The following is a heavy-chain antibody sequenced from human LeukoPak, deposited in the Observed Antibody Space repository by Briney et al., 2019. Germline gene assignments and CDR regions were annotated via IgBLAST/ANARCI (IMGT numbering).Heavy chain of an antibody. V-gene: IGHV1-69*13. CDR3: ARIRLNRGSYYDFNY. CDR1: GGTFSSYA. D-gene: IGHD1-26*01. J-gene: IGHJ4*02. Sequence: SVKVSCKASGGTFSSYAISWVRQAPGQGLEWMGGIIPIFGTANYAQKFQGRVTITADESTSTAYMEPSSLRSEDTAVYYCARIRLNRGSYYDFNYWGQGTLVTVSS. CDR2: IIPIFGTA.